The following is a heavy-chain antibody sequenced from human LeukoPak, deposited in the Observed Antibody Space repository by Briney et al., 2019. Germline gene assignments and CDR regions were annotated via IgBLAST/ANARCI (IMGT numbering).Heavy chain of an antibody. D-gene: IGHD6-6*01. CDR2: IYYSGST. CDR3: ATLSKYSSSSYYYFDY. V-gene: IGHV4-39*01. CDR1: GGSISSSSYY. Sequence: SETLSLTCTVSGGSISSSSYYWGWIRQPPGKGLEWIGSIYYSGSTYYNPSLKSRVTISVDTSKNQFSLKLSSVTAADTAVYYCATLSKYSSSSYYYFDYWGQGTLVTVSS. J-gene: IGHJ4*02.